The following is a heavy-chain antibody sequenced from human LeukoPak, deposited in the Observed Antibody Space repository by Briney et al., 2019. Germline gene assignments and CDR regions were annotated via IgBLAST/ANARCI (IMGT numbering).Heavy chain of an antibody. D-gene: IGHD2-8*01. V-gene: IGHV3-23*01. Sequence: LSLTCTVSGGSISSGGYYWSWIRQHPGKGLEWVSAISGDAGVTYYAASVKGRFTISRDNSKNTVYLQMNSLRAEDTATYYCAKVGYCTNNCFRTHDYWGQGALVTVSS. CDR3: AKVGYCTNNCFRTHDY. J-gene: IGHJ4*02. CDR2: ISGDAGVT. CDR1: GGSISSGGYY.